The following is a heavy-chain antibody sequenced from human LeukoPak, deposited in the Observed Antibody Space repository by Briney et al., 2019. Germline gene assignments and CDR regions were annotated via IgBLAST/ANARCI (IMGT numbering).Heavy chain of an antibody. CDR2: IYYSGST. CDR1: GGSISSYY. Sequence: SETLSLTCTVSGGSISSYYWSWVRQPPGKGLEWIGYIYYSGSTDYNPSLKSRVTISVDTSKNQFSLKLSSVTAADTAVYYCARGAGGSNLEFAPWGQGTLVTVSS. D-gene: IGHD4-11*01. CDR3: ARGAGGSNLEFAP. J-gene: IGHJ5*02. V-gene: IGHV4-59*01.